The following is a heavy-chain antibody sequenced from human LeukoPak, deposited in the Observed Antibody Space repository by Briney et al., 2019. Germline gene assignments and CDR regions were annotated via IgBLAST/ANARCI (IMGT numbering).Heavy chain of an antibody. Sequence: GGSLRPSCAASGFAFSSYGMHWVRQAPGKGAEWVAVISYDGSNKYYADSVKGRFTISRDDSKNTLYLQMNSLRAEDTAVYYCAKATYNWNEIPPRYYYYYGMDVWGQGTTVTVSS. CDR3: AKATYNWNEIPPRYYYYYGMDV. CDR2: ISYDGSNK. J-gene: IGHJ6*02. CDR1: GFAFSSYG. D-gene: IGHD1-20*01. V-gene: IGHV3-30*18.